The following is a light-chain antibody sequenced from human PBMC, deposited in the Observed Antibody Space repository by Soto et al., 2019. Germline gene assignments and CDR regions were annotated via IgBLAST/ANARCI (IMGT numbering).Light chain of an antibody. CDR3: QQYGSSPRT. CDR2: DAS. Sequence: ETVLTQSPGTLSLSPGERASLSCRASQSISGRYLAWYQQKPGQAPRLLIYDASSRATGIPDRFSGSGSGTDFILTISSLEPEDFAVYYCQQYGSSPRTFGGGTKVEIK. CDR1: QSISGRY. J-gene: IGKJ4*01. V-gene: IGKV3-20*01.